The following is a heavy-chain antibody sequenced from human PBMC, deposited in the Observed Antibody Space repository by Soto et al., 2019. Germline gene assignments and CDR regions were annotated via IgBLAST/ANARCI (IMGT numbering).Heavy chain of an antibody. CDR2: ISGSGGST. J-gene: IGHJ6*02. CDR3: AKATDEELWLRGGSYYYYGMDV. CDR1: GFTFSSYA. V-gene: IGHV3-23*01. D-gene: IGHD5-18*01. Sequence: EVQLLESGGGLVQPGGSLRLSCAASGFTFSSYAMSWVRQAPGKGLEWVSAISGSGGSTYYADSVKGRFTISRDNSKNTLYLQMNSLRAEDTAVYYCAKATDEELWLRGGSYYYYGMDVWGQGTTVTVSS.